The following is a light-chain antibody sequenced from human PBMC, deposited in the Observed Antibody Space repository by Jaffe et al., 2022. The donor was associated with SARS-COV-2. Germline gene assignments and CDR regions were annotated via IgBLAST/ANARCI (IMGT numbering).Light chain of an antibody. Sequence: DIQMTQSPSSLSASVGDRVTITCRTSQTISSYLNWYQQKPGKAPNLLLYAASTLHSGVPSRFSGSGSGTDFTLTISSLQPEDFATYYCQQTYSTPYTFGQGTKLEIK. CDR3: QQTYSTPYT. J-gene: IGKJ2*01. V-gene: IGKV1-39*01. CDR1: QTISSY. CDR2: AAS.